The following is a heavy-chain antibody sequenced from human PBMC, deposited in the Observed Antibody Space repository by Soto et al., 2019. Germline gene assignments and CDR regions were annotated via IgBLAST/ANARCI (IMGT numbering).Heavy chain of an antibody. V-gene: IGHV5-51*01. J-gene: IGHJ3*02. D-gene: IGHD3-9*01. CDR2: IYPGDSDT. CDR3: ARVTPEIYDILTGYYIRADAFDI. Sequence: GESLKISCKGSGDSFISYWIGWVRQMPGKGLEWMGIIYPGDSDTRYSPSFQGQVTISADKSISTAYLQWSSLKASDTAMYYCARVTPEIYDILTGYYIRADAFDIWGQGTMVTVSS. CDR1: GDSFISYW.